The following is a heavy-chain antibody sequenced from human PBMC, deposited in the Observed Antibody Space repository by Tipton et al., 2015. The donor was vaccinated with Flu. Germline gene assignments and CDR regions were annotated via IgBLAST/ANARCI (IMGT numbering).Heavy chain of an antibody. D-gene: IGHD3-22*01. CDR3: AGQRLILDDSSGYYDY. J-gene: IGHJ4*02. CDR1: GYSISSGYY. CDR2: IYNSGST. V-gene: IGHV4-38-2*01. Sequence: LRLSCAVSGYSISSGYYWGWIRQPPGKGLEWIGSIYNSGSTYYNPSLKSRVTISVDTSKNQFSLKLSSVTAADTAVYYCAGQRLILDDSSGYYDYWGQGPLVTVSS.